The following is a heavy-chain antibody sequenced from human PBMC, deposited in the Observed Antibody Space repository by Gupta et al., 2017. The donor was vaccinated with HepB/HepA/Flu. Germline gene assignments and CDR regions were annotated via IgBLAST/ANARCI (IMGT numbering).Heavy chain of an antibody. V-gene: IGHV3-33*01. CDR3: ARDILGPAPQGIDY. CDR2: IWYDGSNK. Sequence: QVQLVESGGGVVQPGRSLRLSCAASGFTFSSYGMHWVRQAPGKGLEWVAVIWYDGSNKYYADSVKGRFTISRDNSKNTLYLQMNSLRAEDTAVYYCARDILGPAPQGIDYWGQGTLVTVSS. D-gene: IGHD6-13*01. CDR1: GFTFSSYG. J-gene: IGHJ4*02.